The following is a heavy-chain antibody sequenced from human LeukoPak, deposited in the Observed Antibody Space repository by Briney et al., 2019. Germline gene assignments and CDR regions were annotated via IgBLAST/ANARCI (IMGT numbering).Heavy chain of an antibody. Sequence: SETLSLTCAVSGYSISSGYYWGWIRQPPGKGLEWIGSIYHSGSTYYNPSLKSRVTISVDTSKNQFSLKLSSVTAADTAVYYCARQLSGADSNPEEFDYWGLGTLVTVSS. CDR2: IYHSGST. V-gene: IGHV4-38-2*01. J-gene: IGHJ4*02. CDR1: GYSISSGYY. CDR3: ARQLSGADSNPEEFDY. D-gene: IGHD3-22*01.